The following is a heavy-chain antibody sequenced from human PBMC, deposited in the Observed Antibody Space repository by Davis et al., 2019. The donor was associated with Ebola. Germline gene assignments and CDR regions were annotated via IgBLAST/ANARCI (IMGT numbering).Heavy chain of an antibody. V-gene: IGHV3-7*01. CDR1: GFTFSSYA. CDR2: IKEDGGEK. Sequence: GESLKISCAASGFTFSSYAMSWVRQAPGKGPEWVAIIKEDGGEKYYVDSVKGRFTISRDNAKNSLYLQMNSLRAEDTAVYYCARATGLDYWGQGTLVTVSS. J-gene: IGHJ4*02. CDR3: ARATGLDY.